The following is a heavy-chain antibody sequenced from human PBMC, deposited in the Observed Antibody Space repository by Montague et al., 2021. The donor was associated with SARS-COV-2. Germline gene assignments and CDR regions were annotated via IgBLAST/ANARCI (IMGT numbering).Heavy chain of an antibody. Sequence: SETLSLTCVVHGTSFSGYYWNWIRQPPGKGLEWIGEIHHGGSTNYNPSLKSRVTISADTSKNQFSLKLTSVAAADTAVYYCARLGDGVVPSPILGVGPYYSYYYMDVWGKGTTVTVSS. CDR1: GTSFSGYY. V-gene: IGHV4-34*01. CDR2: IHHGGST. J-gene: IGHJ6*03. D-gene: IGHD3-10*01. CDR3: ARLGDGVVPSPILGVGPYYSYYYMDV.